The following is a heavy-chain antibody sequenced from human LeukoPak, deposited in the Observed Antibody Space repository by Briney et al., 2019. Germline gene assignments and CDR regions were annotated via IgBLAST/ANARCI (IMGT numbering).Heavy chain of an antibody. J-gene: IGHJ3*02. CDR1: GYTFTGYY. Sequence: ASVKVSCKASGYTFTGYYMHCVRQAPGQGLEWMGWISAYNGNTNYAQKLQGRVTMTTDTSTSTAYMELRSLRSDDTAVYYCARDGEWEPHAFDIWGQGTMVTVSS. V-gene: IGHV1-18*04. D-gene: IGHD1-26*01. CDR3: ARDGEWEPHAFDI. CDR2: ISAYNGNT.